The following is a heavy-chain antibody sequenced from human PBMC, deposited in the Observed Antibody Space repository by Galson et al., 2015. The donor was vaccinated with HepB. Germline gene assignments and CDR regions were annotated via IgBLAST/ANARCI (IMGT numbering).Heavy chain of an antibody. CDR2: IYYSGST. D-gene: IGHD3-10*01. CDR1: GGSISSGGYY. CDR3: ARGDYYGSGSIDY. V-gene: IGHV4-31*03. Sequence: TLSLTCTVSGGSISSGGYYWSWIRQHPGKGLEWIGYIYYSGSTYYNPSLKSRVTISVDTSKNQFSLKLSSVTAADTAVYYCARGDYYGSGSIDYWGQGTLVTVSS. J-gene: IGHJ4*02.